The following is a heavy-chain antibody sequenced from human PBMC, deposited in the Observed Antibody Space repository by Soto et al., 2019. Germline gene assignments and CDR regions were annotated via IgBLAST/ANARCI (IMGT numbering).Heavy chain of an antibody. CDR2: VSAYNGNT. Sequence: QVHLVQSGGEVKKPGASVKVSCKASGYTFSSYGISWVRQAPGQGLEWMGWVSAYNGNTSYAQKRQGRVTLTTDTSTSTAYMKLRGPTSDDTAVYYCARYILTGYYRNYSYYTMDAWGQGTTVTVSS. J-gene: IGHJ6*02. CDR1: GYTFSSYG. CDR3: ARYILTGYYRNYSYYTMDA. V-gene: IGHV1-18*01. D-gene: IGHD3-9*01.